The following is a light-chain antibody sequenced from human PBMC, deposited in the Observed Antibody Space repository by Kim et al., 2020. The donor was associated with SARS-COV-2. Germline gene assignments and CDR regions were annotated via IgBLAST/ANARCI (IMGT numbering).Light chain of an antibody. J-gene: IGKJ1*01. CDR3: KRYGSSPT. V-gene: IGKV3-20*01. Sequence: PGERSSLACRASRKVSSNFLTWYQQRPGKATRPLIYDAYRRATGFPDRSSGSGSGQDLTLTISSLHPEDFAVYYCKRYGSSPTFGQGTKGGIK. CDR1: RKVSSNF. CDR2: DAY.